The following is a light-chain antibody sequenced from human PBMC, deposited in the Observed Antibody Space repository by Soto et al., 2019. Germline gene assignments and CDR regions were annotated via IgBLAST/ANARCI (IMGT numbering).Light chain of an antibody. V-gene: IGKV3-20*01. CDR2: GAS. CDR1: QSVSSSY. Sequence: EIVLTQSPGTLSLSPGERATLSCRASQSVSSSYLAWYQQRPGQAPRLLIYGASSRATGIPDRFSGSGSGTDFILTIIRLEAEDFAVYYWQQYGSSPVTFGQGTKVETK. CDR3: QQYGSSPVT. J-gene: IGKJ1*01.